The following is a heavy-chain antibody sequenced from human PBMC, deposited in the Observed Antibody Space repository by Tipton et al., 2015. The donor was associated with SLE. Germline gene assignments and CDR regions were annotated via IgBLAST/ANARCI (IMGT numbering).Heavy chain of an antibody. V-gene: IGHV4-59*11. CDR1: GGSISSHY. CDR3: ATLGYGVPLGYGMDV. Sequence: TLSLTCTVSGGSISSHYWSWIRQPPGKGLEWIGYIYYSGSTNYNPSLKSRVTISVDTSKNQFSLKLSSVTAADTAVYYCATLGYGVPLGYGMDVWGQGTTVTVSS. D-gene: IGHD4-17*01. J-gene: IGHJ6*02. CDR2: IYYSGST.